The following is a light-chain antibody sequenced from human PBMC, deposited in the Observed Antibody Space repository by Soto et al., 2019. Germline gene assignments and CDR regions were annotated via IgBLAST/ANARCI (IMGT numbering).Light chain of an antibody. CDR3: QQYHTFST. CDR2: KTS. J-gene: IGKJ1*01. CDR1: QSLDSW. V-gene: IGKV1-5*03. Sequence: DIQMTQSPSTLSASVEDRVTITCRASQSLDSWLAWYQQKPGKPPKLLIYKTSILEFGVPSRFSGSGSGTLFTLTISRLQPDDSATYYCQQYHTFSTFGQGTKVEIK.